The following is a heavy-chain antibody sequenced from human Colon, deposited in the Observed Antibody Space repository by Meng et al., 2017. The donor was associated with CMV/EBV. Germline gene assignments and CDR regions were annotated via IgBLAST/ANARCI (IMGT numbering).Heavy chain of an antibody. V-gene: IGHV1-2*02. J-gene: IGHJ4*02. Sequence: QVPLGPSGAEVTKPGASLKCSCKSSGYTFTPFSIHWVRQAPGQGLGWVGCRLPKTGALDYAKKFRGRITLTTDTSITTAYMELSGLTSDDTAVYYCIRENWYYDYWGLGTLVTVSS. CDR1: GYTFTPFS. CDR3: IRENWYYDY. D-gene: IGHD1-1*01. CDR2: RLPKTGAL.